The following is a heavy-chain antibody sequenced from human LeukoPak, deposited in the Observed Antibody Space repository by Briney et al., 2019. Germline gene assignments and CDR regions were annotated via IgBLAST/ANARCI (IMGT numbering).Heavy chain of an antibody. CDR1: GYTFTSYY. D-gene: IGHD3-9*01. Sequence: GASVKVSCKASGYTFTSYYIHWVRQAPGQGLEWMGWISAYNGNTNYAQKLQGRVTMTTDTSTSTAYMELRSLRSDDTAVYYCASVRYFDWLLYFDYWGQGTLVTVSS. CDR2: ISAYNGNT. V-gene: IGHV1-18*04. CDR3: ASVRYFDWLLYFDY. J-gene: IGHJ4*02.